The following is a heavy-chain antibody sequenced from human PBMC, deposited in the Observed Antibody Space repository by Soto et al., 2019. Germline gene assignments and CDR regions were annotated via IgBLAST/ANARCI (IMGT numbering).Heavy chain of an antibody. J-gene: IGHJ4*02. D-gene: IGHD4-4*01. CDR2: IYPGDSDT. V-gene: IGHV5-51*01. Sequence: GESLKISCKGSRYNFTNHWIGWVRQMPGKGLEWMGIIYPGDSDTRYSPSFQGQVTISVDKSISTAYLQWSSLKASDTAMYYCARPSKSTLTTGFVFDYWGQGTLVTVSS. CDR3: ARPSKSTLTTGFVFDY. CDR1: RYNFTNHW.